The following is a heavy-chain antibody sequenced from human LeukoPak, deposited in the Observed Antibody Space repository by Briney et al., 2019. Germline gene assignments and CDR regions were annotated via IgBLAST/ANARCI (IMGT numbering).Heavy chain of an antibody. D-gene: IGHD5-24*01. CDR2: ISSSSSTI. CDR1: GFTFSSYS. Sequence: PGGSLRLSCAASGFTFSSYSMNWVRQAPGKGLEWVSYISSSSSTIYYADSVKGRFTISRDNAKNSLYLQMNSLRAEDTAVYYCARWSMATNGYYFDYWGQGTLVTVSS. J-gene: IGHJ4*02. CDR3: ARWSMATNGYYFDY. V-gene: IGHV3-48*01.